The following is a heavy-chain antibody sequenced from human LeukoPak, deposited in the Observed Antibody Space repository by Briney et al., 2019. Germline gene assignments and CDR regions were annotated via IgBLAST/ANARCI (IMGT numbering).Heavy chain of an antibody. D-gene: IGHD3-3*01. CDR1: GGSINNADYY. CDR3: ARIYHWNGYYDY. V-gene: IGHV4-30-4*01. J-gene: IGHJ4*02. CDR2: IYYSGNT. Sequence: SETLSLTCTVSGGSINNADYYWNWIRQRPGKGLEWIGYIYYSGNTYYHPSLRSRTSISIDTAKNQFSLTLNSLTAADTAVYFCARIYHWNGYYDYWGQGTPATVSS.